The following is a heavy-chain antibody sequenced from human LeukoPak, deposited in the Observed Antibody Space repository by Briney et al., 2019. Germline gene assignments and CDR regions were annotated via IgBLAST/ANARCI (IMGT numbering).Heavy chain of an antibody. CDR1: GGSISSYY. V-gene: IGHV4-59*08. CDR2: IYYSGST. J-gene: IGHJ6*02. D-gene: IGHD3-10*01. Sequence: PSETLSLTCTVSGGSISSYYWSWTRQPPGKGLEWIGYIYYSGSTNYNPSLKSRVTISVDTSKNQFSLKLSSVTAADTAMYYCARHIITMVRGAPSGMDVWGQGTTVTVSS. CDR3: ARHIITMVRGAPSGMDV.